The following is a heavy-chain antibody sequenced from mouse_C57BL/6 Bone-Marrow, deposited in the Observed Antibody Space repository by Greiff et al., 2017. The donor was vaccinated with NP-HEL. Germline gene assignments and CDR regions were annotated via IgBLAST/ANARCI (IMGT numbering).Heavy chain of an antibody. CDR1: GFTFSDYY. J-gene: IGHJ2*01. CDR2: ISNGGGST. Sequence: DVMLVESGGGLVQPGGSLKLSCAASGFTFSDYYMYWVRQTPEKRLEWVAYISNGGGSTYYPDTVKGRFTISRDNAKNTLYLQMSRLKSEDTAMYYCARGFDYWGQGTTLTVSS. CDR3: ARGFDY. V-gene: IGHV5-12*01.